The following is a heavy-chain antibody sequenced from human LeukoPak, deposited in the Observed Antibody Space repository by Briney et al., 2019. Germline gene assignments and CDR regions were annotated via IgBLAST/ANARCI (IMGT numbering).Heavy chain of an antibody. CDR3: ARAGYDTATGYCGAFDI. J-gene: IGHJ3*02. V-gene: IGHV4-39*07. D-gene: IGHD3-9*01. Sequence: SETLSLTCTVSGGSISSSSYYWGWIRQPPGKGLEWIGSIYYSGSTYYNPSLKSRVTISVDTSKNQSSLKLSSVTAADTAVYHCARAGYDTATGYCGAFDIWGQGTMVTVSS. CDR1: GGSISSSSYY. CDR2: IYYSGST.